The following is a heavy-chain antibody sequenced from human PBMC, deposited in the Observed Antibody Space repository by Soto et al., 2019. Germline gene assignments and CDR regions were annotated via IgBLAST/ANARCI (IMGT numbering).Heavy chain of an antibody. Sequence: SGPTLVNHTQTLTLTCSFSGFSLTTGGVAVGWIRQPPGKALECLALIYWNDDKRYSPSLKNRLTVTKNTSKNQAVLTLTNMAPVDTATYYCPHKLRYLDAMDVWGQGTIVTVSS. CDR2: IYWNDDK. CDR3: PHKLRYLDAMDV. D-gene: IGHD3-9*01. V-gene: IGHV2-5*01. J-gene: IGHJ6*02. CDR1: GFSLTTGGVA.